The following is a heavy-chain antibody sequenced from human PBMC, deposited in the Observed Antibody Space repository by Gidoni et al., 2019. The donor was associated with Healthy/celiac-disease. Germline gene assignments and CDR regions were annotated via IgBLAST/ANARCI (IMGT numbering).Heavy chain of an antibody. CDR2: ISGSGGST. CDR3: AKDQIAVQNPYFDY. V-gene: IGHV3-23*01. CDR1: GFTFSSDA. D-gene: IGHD3-22*01. J-gene: IGHJ4*02. Sequence: EVQLLESGGGLVQPGGSLRRSGAGAGFTFSSDAMSCVRQPPGKGLAWVSAISGSGGSTYYADSVKSRFTISRANSKITLYLHMTSLRAEDTAVYYCAKDQIAVQNPYFDYWGQGTLVTVSS.